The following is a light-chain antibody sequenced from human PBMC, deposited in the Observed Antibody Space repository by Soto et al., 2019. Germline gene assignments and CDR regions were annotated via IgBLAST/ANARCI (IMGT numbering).Light chain of an antibody. J-gene: IGKJ3*01. CDR1: QSISSY. Sequence: EIVLTQSPATLSLSPGERATLSCRASQSISSYLAWYQQKPDQAPRLLIYDASNRATGIPARFSGSGSGKDFTLTISSLEPEDFAVYYCQQRSTWPFTFGPGTKVDIK. CDR3: QQRSTWPFT. V-gene: IGKV3-11*01. CDR2: DAS.